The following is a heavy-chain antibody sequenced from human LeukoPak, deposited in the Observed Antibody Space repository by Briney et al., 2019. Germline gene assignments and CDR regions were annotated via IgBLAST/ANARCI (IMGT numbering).Heavy chain of an antibody. D-gene: IGHD4-17*01. V-gene: IGHV4-34*01. J-gene: IGHJ6*02. Sequence: SETLSLTCAVYGGSFSGYYWSWIRQPPGKGLEWIGEINHSGSTNYNPSLKSRVTISVDTSKNQFSLKLSSVTAADTAVYYCASLWAMTTVTTGYHYYYGMDVWGQGTTVTVSS. CDR3: ASLWAMTTVTTGYHYYYGMDV. CDR2: INHSGST. CDR1: GGSFSGYY.